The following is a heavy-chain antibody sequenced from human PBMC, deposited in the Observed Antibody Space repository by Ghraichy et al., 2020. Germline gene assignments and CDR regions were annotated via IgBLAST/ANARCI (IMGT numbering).Heavy chain of an antibody. CDR3: SRDCYCGGSCSQLLYGMDV. D-gene: IGHD2-15*01. Sequence: GGSLRLSCAASGFTFSSYSMNWVRQAPGKGLEWVSYISSSSSTIYYADSVKGRFTISRDNAKNSLYLQMNSLRDEDTAVYYCSRDCYCGGSCSQLLYGMDVWGQGTTVTVSS. V-gene: IGHV3-48*02. J-gene: IGHJ6*02. CDR1: GFTFSSYS. CDR2: ISSSSSTI.